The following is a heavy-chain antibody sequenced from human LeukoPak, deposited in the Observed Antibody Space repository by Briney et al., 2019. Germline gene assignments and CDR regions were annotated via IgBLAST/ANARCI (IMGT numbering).Heavy chain of an antibody. Sequence: SSETLSLTCAVYGGSFSGYYWSWIRQPPGKGLEWIGEINHSGSTNYNPSLKSRVTISVDTSKNQFSLKLSSVTAADTAVYYCAIVVVPAARYAFDIWGQGTMVTVSS. D-gene: IGHD2-2*01. CDR1: GGSFSGYY. V-gene: IGHV4-34*01. J-gene: IGHJ3*02. CDR3: AIVVVPAARYAFDI. CDR2: INHSGST.